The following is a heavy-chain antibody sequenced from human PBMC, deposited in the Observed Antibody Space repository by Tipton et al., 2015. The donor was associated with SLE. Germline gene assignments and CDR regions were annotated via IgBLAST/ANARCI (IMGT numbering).Heavy chain of an antibody. CDR2: ASYSGRP. Sequence: TLSLTCTVSGGSISSYYWSWIRQPPGKGLEWIGDASYSGRPNFNPSLKSRVTVSVDTSKNQFSLKLSSVTAADTAVYYCARESYNLLYYFYYMDVWGKGTTVTVSS. J-gene: IGHJ6*03. CDR3: ARESYNLLYYFYYMDV. D-gene: IGHD5-24*01. CDR1: GGSISSYY. V-gene: IGHV4-59*12.